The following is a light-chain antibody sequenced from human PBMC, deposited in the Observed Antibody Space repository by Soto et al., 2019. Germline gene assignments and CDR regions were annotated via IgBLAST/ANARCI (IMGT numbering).Light chain of an antibody. Sequence: EIVLTQSPGTLSLSPGERATLSCRASQSVSSSYLAWYQQKPGQAPRLLLYGASSRATGIPDRFSGSGSGTDFTLTISRLEPEDFAVYDCLPYGSSPWTFGQGTKVEI. CDR2: GAS. CDR3: LPYGSSPWT. V-gene: IGKV3-20*01. CDR1: QSVSSSY. J-gene: IGKJ1*01.